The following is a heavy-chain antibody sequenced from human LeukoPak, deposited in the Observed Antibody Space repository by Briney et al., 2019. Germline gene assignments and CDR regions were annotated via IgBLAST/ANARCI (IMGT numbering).Heavy chain of an antibody. J-gene: IGHJ5*02. Sequence: ASVKVSCKASGYTFTSYGISWVRQAPGQGLEWMGWISAYNGNTNYAQKLQGRVTMTTDTSTSTAYMELRSLRSEDTAVYYCASGYYSGTNNWFDPWGQGTLVTVSS. CDR3: ASGYYSGTNNWFDP. V-gene: IGHV1-18*01. CDR1: GYTFTSYG. D-gene: IGHD1-26*01. CDR2: ISAYNGNT.